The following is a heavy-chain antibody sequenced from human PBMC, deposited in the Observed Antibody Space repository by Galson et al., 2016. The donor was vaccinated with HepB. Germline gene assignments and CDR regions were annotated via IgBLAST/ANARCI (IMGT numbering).Heavy chain of an antibody. CDR2: IWSDGSNK. CDR3: ARDTGFHYDVSTGYYRGPFDN. Sequence: SLRLSCAASGFTFSNYAMHWDRQAPGKGLEWVALIWSDGSNKNYVASVKGRFSVSRDNSKNTLFLQMNSLRAEDTAVYYCARDTGFHYDVSTGYYRGPFDNWGQGTLVTVSS. J-gene: IGHJ4*02. V-gene: IGHV3-33*01. D-gene: IGHD3-9*01. CDR1: GFTFSNYA.